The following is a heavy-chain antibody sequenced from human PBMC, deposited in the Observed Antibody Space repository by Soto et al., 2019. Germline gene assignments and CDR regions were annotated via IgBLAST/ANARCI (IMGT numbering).Heavy chain of an antibody. CDR2: IKPDGSEK. J-gene: IGHJ3*02. CDR1: GFTFSSYW. CDR3: ARGDYYDTTGPFSDDFEI. V-gene: IGHV3-7*04. D-gene: IGHD3-22*01. Sequence: PGGSLRLSCAASGFTFSSYWMSWVRQAPGKGLEWVANIKPDGSEKWYVDSVKGRFTISRDNAKNSLYLQVNSLRAEDTAVYYCARGDYYDTTGPFSDDFEIWGQGTMVTVSS.